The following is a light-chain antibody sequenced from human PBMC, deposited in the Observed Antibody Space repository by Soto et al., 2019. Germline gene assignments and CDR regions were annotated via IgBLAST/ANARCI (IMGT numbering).Light chain of an antibody. CDR3: QAWVSSTGV. V-gene: IGLV3-1*01. CDR1: KLGNKY. Sequence: SYELTQPPSVSVSPGQTASITCSGDKLGNKYASWYQQKSGQSPVLVIYEDSKRPSGIPERFSGSNSGNTATLTISGTQAMDEADYYCQAWVSSTGVFGGGTKLTVL. CDR2: EDS. J-gene: IGLJ3*02.